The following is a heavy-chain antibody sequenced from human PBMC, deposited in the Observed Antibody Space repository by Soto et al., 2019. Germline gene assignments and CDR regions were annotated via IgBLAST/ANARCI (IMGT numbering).Heavy chain of an antibody. CDR1: DFALSGYW. CDR3: ARWESGDWYLGI. V-gene: IGHV3-7*03. CDR2: INPDGTLK. Sequence: EVQLVESGGGLVQPGGSLRLSCAASDFALSGYWMTWVRQAPGKGLEWVASINPDGTLKYYVDSVKGRFTISRDNADNSLFLQMISLRVEDTAVYYCARWESGDWYLGIWGQGTLVTVSS. D-gene: IGHD2-21*02. J-gene: IGHJ4*02.